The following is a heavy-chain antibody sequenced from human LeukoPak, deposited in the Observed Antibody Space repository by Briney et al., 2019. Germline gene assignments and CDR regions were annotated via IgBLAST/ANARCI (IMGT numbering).Heavy chain of an antibody. V-gene: IGHV3-21*04. CDR3: AREWQYQFDY. Sequence: GGSLRLSCAASGFTFSSYTINWVRQAPGKGLEWVSSISSGSDYISYADSVKGRFTISRDNAKNSLSLQMNSLRAEDTAVYYCAREWQYQFDYWGQGTLVTVSS. D-gene: IGHD4-11*01. J-gene: IGHJ4*02. CDR1: GFTFSSYT. CDR2: ISSGSDYI.